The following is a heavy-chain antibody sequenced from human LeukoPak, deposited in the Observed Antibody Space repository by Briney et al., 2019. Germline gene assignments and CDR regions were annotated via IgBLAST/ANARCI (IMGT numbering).Heavy chain of an antibody. V-gene: IGHV3-48*03. CDR1: GFTFSSYE. D-gene: IGHD2-2*01. Sequence: GGSLRLSCAASGFTFSSYEMNWVRQAAGKGLEWVSYISISGSTIHYADSVKGRFTISRNNAKNALYLQMNSLRAEDMAVYYCARDRPRVGLDYWGQGTLVTVSS. CDR2: ISISGSTI. CDR3: ARDRPRVGLDY. J-gene: IGHJ4*02.